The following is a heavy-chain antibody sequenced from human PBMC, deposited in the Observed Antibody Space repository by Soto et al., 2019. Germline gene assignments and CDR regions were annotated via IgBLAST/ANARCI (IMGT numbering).Heavy chain of an antibody. V-gene: IGHV3-33*06. J-gene: IGHJ4*02. CDR2: IGFDGTNI. CDR1: GFDFKTYG. Sequence: QGQLVESGGGVVQPGRSLRLSCVASGFDFKTYGMHWVRQAPGKGLEWVAVIGFDGTNIHYSDSVRGRFSISRDNSENTVSLQMNSLRVEDTALYYCAKDIGRSFGNGYYIDYWGQGTQVTVSS. D-gene: IGHD3-3*01. CDR3: AKDIGRSFGNGYYIDY.